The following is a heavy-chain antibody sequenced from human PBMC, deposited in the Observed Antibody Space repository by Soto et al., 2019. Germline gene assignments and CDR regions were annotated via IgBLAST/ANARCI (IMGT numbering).Heavy chain of an antibody. Sequence: GGSLRLSCAASGFTFDDYARHWVRQAPGKGLEWVSLIGGDGGSTYYADSVKGRFTISRDNSKNSLYLQMNSLRTEDTALYYCAKELNYYGSGSYYRYNWFDPWGQGTLVTVSS. CDR3: AKELNYYGSGSYYRYNWFDP. V-gene: IGHV3-43*02. CDR2: IGGDGGST. CDR1: GFTFDDYA. D-gene: IGHD3-10*01. J-gene: IGHJ5*02.